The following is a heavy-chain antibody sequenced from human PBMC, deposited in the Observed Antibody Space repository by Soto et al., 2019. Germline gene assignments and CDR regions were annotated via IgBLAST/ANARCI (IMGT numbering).Heavy chain of an antibody. V-gene: IGHV1-18*01. CDR1: GYTFTSYG. D-gene: IGHD3-9*01. J-gene: IGHJ4*02. Sequence: ASVKVSCKASGYTFTSYGISWVRQAPGQGLEWMGWISAYNGNTNYAQKLQGRVTMTTDTSTSTAYMELRSLRSDDTAVYYCARVVLRYFDPTPYYFDYWGQGTLVTVSS. CDR3: ARVVLRYFDPTPYYFDY. CDR2: ISAYNGNT.